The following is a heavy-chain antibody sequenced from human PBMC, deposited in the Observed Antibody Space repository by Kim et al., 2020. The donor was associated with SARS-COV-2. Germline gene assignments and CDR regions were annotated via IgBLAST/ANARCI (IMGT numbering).Heavy chain of an antibody. Sequence: ASVKVSCKASGYTFTNYGVSWVRQAPGQGLEWLGWISAYNGDTKNAQKLQGRVTMTTDTSTRTAYMELRSLRNDDTAVYYCARVAADDAFDIWGQGTMVTVSS. V-gene: IGHV1-18*01. D-gene: IGHD6-13*01. CDR2: ISAYNGDT. CDR3: ARVAADDAFDI. CDR1: GYTFTNYG. J-gene: IGHJ3*02.